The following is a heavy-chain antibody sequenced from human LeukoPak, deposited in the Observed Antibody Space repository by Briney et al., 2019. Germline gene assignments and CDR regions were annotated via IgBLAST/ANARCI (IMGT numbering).Heavy chain of an antibody. CDR2: IYHSGST. D-gene: IGHD1-26*01. V-gene: IGHV4-30-2*01. CDR1: GDSISSGGYY. Sequence: SQTLSLTCTVSGDSISSGGYYWSWIRQPPGKDLECIGYIYHSGSTSYNPSLKSRVTISVDRSNNQFSLKVTSVTAADTALYYCARAGSYRYFDYWGQGTLVTVSS. CDR3: ARAGSYRYFDY. J-gene: IGHJ4*02.